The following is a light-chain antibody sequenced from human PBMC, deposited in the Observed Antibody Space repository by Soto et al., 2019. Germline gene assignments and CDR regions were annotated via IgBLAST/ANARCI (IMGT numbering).Light chain of an antibody. CDR1: SPNIGNNI. CDR2: EDN. J-gene: IGLJ2*01. CDR3: ASWDSSLTGGV. Sequence: QSVLTQPPSVSAAPGQKVTISCSGSSPNIGNNIVSWYQQLPGTAPKLLIYEDNKRPSGIPDRFSGSKSGTSATLGITGLQTGDEAEYYCASWDSSLTGGVFGGGTKVIVL. V-gene: IGLV1-51*02.